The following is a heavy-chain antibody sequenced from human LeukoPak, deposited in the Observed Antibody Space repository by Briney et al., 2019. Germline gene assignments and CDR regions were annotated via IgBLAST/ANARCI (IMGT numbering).Heavy chain of an antibody. Sequence: SETLSLTCAVYGGSFSGYYWSWIRQPPGKGLEWIGEINHSGSTNYNPSLKSRVTISVDTSKNQFPLKLSSVTAADTAVYYCARAPDSREGMDVWGQGTTVTVSS. D-gene: IGHD3-22*01. V-gene: IGHV4-34*01. CDR2: INHSGST. J-gene: IGHJ6*02. CDR1: GGSFSGYY. CDR3: ARAPDSREGMDV.